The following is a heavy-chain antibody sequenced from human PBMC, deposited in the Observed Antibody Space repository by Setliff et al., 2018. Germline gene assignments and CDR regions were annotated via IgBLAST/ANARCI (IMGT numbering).Heavy chain of an antibody. CDR2: INPNSGGT. CDR1: GYTLTELS. CDR3: ARDQGHGITAAGPDF. J-gene: IGHJ4*02. Sequence: ASVKVSCKVSGYTLTELSRHWVRQAPGKGLEWMGRINPNSGGTNYAQKFQGRVTMTSDSSISTAYMELSGLRSDDTAVYFCARDQGHGITAAGPDFWGQGTLVTVSS. V-gene: IGHV1-2*06. D-gene: IGHD6-13*01.